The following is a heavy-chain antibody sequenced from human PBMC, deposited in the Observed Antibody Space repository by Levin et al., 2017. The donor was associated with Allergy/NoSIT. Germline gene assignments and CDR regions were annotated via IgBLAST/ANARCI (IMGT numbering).Heavy chain of an antibody. CDR2: ITYDESNK. CDR1: GFAFSTYG. Sequence: GESLKISCAASGFAFSTYGMHWVRQAPGKGLEWVAVITYDESNKFYADSVKGRFSISRDISKNTVYLHMNSLRPEDSAVYYCARDAVREKDDFWGQGTLVTVYS. CDR3: ARDAVREKDDF. D-gene: IGHD4-17*01. J-gene: IGHJ4*02. V-gene: IGHV3-30*03.